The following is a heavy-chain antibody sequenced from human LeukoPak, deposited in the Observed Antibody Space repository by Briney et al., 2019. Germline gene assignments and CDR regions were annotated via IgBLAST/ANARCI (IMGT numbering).Heavy chain of an antibody. J-gene: IGHJ4*02. Sequence: ASVKVSCKASGYTFTDYYMHWVRQAPGQGFEWMGWINPNDGDTNYAQRFQGRVTMTRDTSISTAHMEVSRLRSDDTAVYYCARANFLYCSSSTCLFDYWGQGTLVTVSS. D-gene: IGHD2-2*01. CDR2: INPNDGDT. CDR1: GYTFTDYY. CDR3: ARANFLYCSSSTCLFDY. V-gene: IGHV1-2*02.